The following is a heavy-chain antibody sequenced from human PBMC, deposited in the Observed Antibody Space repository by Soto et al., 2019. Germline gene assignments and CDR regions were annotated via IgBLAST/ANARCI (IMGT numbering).Heavy chain of an antibody. D-gene: IGHD1-26*01. CDR3: AKLNTGSYSHDAFDI. V-gene: IGHV3-30*18. CDR1: GFTFSSYG. J-gene: IGHJ3*02. Sequence: GGSLRLSCAASGFTFSSYGMHWVRQALGKGLEWVAVISYDGSNKYYADSVKGRFTISRDNSKNTLYLQMNSLRAEDTAVYYCAKLNTGSYSHDAFDIWGQGTMVTVSS. CDR2: ISYDGSNK.